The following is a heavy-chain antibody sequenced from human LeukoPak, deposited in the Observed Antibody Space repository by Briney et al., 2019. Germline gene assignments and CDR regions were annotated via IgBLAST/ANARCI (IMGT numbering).Heavy chain of an antibody. CDR3: ARGYDFWSGYYTASSYWYFDL. J-gene: IGHJ2*01. V-gene: IGHV3-48*04. D-gene: IGHD3-3*01. CDR1: GFTFSSYS. Sequence: AGGSLRLSCAASGFTFSSYSMNWVRQAPGNGLEWGSYISSSSSTIYYADSVKGRFTISRDNAKNSLYLQMNSLRAEDTAVYYCARGYDFWSGYYTASSYWYFDLWGRGTLVTVSS. CDR2: ISSSSSTI.